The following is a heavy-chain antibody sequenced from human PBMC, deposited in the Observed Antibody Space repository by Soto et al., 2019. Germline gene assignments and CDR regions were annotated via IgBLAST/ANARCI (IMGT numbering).Heavy chain of an antibody. CDR3: ARGRGGGSYLRMYNWFDP. CDR2: INHSGST. CDR1: GGSFSGYY. V-gene: IGHV4-34*01. Sequence: QVQLQQWGAGLLKPSETLSLTCAVYGGSFSGYYWSWIRQPPGKGLEWIGEINHSGSTNYNPSLKSRVTISVDTSKNQFSLKLSSVTAADKAVYYCARGRGGGSYLRMYNWFDPWGQGTLVTVSS. D-gene: IGHD1-26*01. J-gene: IGHJ5*02.